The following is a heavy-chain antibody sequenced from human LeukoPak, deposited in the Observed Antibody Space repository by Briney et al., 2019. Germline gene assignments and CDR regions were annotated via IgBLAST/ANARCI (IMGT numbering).Heavy chain of an antibody. CDR3: ARDSPYSSSWFDY. CDR2: INPDSGGT. J-gene: IGHJ4*02. Sequence: VASVKVSCKASGYTFTGYYMHWVRQAPGQGLEWMGWINPDSGGTNYAQKLQGRVTMTTDTSTSTAYMELRSLRSDDTAVYYCARDSPYSSSWFDYWGQGTLVTVSS. V-gene: IGHV1-2*02. CDR1: GYTFTGYY. D-gene: IGHD6-13*01.